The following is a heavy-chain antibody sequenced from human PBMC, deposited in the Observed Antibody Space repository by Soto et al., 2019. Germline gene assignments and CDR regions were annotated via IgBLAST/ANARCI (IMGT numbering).Heavy chain of an antibody. V-gene: IGHV4-39*01. Sequence: SETLSVTCSVSGGFIRSSSYYWGWIRQPPGKGLEWVGSIYYSGTTNYNPSLKSRVTISLDTSNKQFSLRLSSVTAADTAVYFCARGLILWFGELSRRGGYYYYMDVWGKGTTVTVSS. J-gene: IGHJ6*03. CDR3: ARGLILWFGELSRRGGYYYYMDV. CDR2: IYYSGTT. CDR1: GGFIRSSSYY. D-gene: IGHD3-10*01.